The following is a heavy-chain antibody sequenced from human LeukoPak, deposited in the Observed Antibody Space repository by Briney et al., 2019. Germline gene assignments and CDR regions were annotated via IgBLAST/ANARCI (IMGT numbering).Heavy chain of an antibody. V-gene: IGHV3-7*01. CDR2: IKQDGSEK. J-gene: IGHJ6*03. D-gene: IGHD3-10*01. CDR1: GFTFSTYW. Sequence: GGSLRLSCVASGFTFSTYWMSWVRQAPGKGLEWVANIKQDGSEKYYVDSVKGRFTISRDNAKNSLYLQMNILRAEDTAVYYCARVSSKATVRGLITKKNYYYYYMDVWGKGTTVTISS. CDR3: ARVSSKATVRGLITKKNYYYYYMDV.